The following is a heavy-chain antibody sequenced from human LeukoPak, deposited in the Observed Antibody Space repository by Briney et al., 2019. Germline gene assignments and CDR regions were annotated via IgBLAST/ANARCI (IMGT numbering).Heavy chain of an antibody. D-gene: IGHD3-3*01. CDR3: ARDVAIFGVVIGYYGMDV. CDR1: GFTFSSYW. CDR2: INSDGSST. V-gene: IGHV3-74*01. Sequence: GGSLRLSCAASGFTFSSYWMHWVRQAPGKGLVWVSRINSDGSSTSYADSVKGRFTISRDNSKNTLYLQMNSLRAEDTAVYYCARDVAIFGVVIGYYGMDVWGQGTTVTVSS. J-gene: IGHJ6*02.